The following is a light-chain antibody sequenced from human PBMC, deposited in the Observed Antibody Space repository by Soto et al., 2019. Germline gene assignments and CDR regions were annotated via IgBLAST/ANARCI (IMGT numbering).Light chain of an antibody. V-gene: IGKV1-5*01. Sequence: DIQMIQSPSTLSASVGDRFTITCRASQSISSWLAWYQQKPGKAPKLLIHDASSLESGVPSRLSGSGSGTEFTLTISSLQPDDFATYYCQQYNSRYTFGQGTRLEIK. CDR3: QQYNSRYT. J-gene: IGKJ5*01. CDR2: DAS. CDR1: QSISSW.